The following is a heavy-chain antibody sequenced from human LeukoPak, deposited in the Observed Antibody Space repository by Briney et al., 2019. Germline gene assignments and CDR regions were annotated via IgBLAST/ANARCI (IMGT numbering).Heavy chain of an antibody. V-gene: IGHV3-74*01. J-gene: IGHJ3*02. D-gene: IGHD3-10*01. CDR1: GFTFSSYW. Sequence: GGSLRLSCAASGFTFSSYWMHWVRQAPGKGLVWVSRINSDGSSTSYADSVKGRFTISRDNAKNSLYLQMNSLRAEDTAVYYCARGGLYYYASDAFDIWGQGTMVTVSS. CDR2: INSDGSST. CDR3: ARGGLYYYASDAFDI.